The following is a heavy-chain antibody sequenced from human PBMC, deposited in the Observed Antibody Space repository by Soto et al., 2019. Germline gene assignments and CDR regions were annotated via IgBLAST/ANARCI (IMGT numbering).Heavy chain of an antibody. CDR2: ISYDGSNK. Sequence: GGSLRLSCAASGFTFSSYGMHWVRQAPGKGLEWVAVISYDGSNKYYADSVKGRFTISRDNSKNTLYLQMNSLRAEDTAVYYCAKEVIAAAGPNYYYYYGMDVWGQGTTVTVSS. CDR1: GFTFSSYG. D-gene: IGHD6-13*01. V-gene: IGHV3-30*18. CDR3: AKEVIAAAGPNYYYYYGMDV. J-gene: IGHJ6*02.